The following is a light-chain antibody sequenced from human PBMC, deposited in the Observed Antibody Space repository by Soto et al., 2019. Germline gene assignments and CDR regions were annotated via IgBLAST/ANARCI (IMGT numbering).Light chain of an antibody. CDR2: GSP. CDR1: QSVASAY. V-gene: IGKV3-20*01. CDR3: QQYASSRWT. Sequence: EIVLTQSPGTLSLSPGERATLSCRASQSVASAYLAWYQHKPGQAPRLLIYGSPSRAVGVPDRISGSGSGTDFTLTISRLEPEDFAVYYCQQYASSRWTFGQGTKVEAK. J-gene: IGKJ1*01.